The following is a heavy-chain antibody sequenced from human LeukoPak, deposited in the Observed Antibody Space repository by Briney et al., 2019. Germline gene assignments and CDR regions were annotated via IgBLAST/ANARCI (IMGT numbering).Heavy chain of an antibody. CDR1: DGSISYYY. J-gene: IGHJ3*02. Sequence: SETLSLTCTVSDGSISYYYWSWIRQPPGKGLEWIAYIYYSGSTNYNPSLKSRVTISVDTSKNQFSLKLSSVTAADTAVYYCARASTYYYDNLGAFDIWGQGTMVTVSS. CDR2: IYYSGST. D-gene: IGHD3-22*01. CDR3: ARASTYYYDNLGAFDI. V-gene: IGHV4-59*01.